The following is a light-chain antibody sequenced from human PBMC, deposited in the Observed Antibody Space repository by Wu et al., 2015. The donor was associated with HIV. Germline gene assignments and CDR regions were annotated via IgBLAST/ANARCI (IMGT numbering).Light chain of an antibody. Sequence: DIVMTQSPSTLSVSPGERATLSCRASQVVGSSLAWYQQKPGQAPTLLIYGASTRATGIPARFSGSGSGTEFTLTISSLLSEDFAVYYCQHYDNWRLTFGQGTKVELK. CDR2: GAS. J-gene: IGKJ1*01. CDR1: QVVGSS. CDR3: QHYDNWRLT. V-gene: IGKV3-15*01.